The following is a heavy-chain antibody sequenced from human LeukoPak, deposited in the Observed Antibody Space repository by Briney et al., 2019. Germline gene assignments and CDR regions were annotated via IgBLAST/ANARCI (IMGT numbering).Heavy chain of an antibody. CDR2: INPNSGGT. Sequence: GASVKVSCKASGYTFTAYYMHWVRQAPGQGLEWMGWINPNSGGTNYAQKFQGRVTMTRDTSISTAYMELSGLRSDDTAVYYCARGLWFGELFDYWGQGTLVTVSS. CDR1: GYTFTAYY. D-gene: IGHD3-10*01. V-gene: IGHV1-2*02. J-gene: IGHJ4*02. CDR3: ARGLWFGELFDY.